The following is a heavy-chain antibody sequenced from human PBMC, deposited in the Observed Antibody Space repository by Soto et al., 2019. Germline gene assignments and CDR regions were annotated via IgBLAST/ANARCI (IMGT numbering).Heavy chain of an antibody. CDR1: GFTFSSYS. J-gene: IGHJ6*02. V-gene: IGHV3-21*01. CDR3: ATVGTAVAVIYVLDV. CDR2: ISSSSSYI. Sequence: EVQLVESGGGLVKPGGSLRLSCAASGFTFSSYSMNWVRQAPGKGLEWVSSISSSSSYIYYADSVKGRFTISRDNAKNSLYLQMNSLRAEDTAVYHFATVGTAVAVIYVLDVWGQGTTVTVSS. D-gene: IGHD6-13*01.